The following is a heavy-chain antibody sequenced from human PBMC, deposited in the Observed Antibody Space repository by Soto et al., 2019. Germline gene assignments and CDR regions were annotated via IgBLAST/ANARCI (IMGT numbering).Heavy chain of an antibody. V-gene: IGHV1-8*01. CDR1: GYAFTSYD. J-gene: IGHJ5*02. CDR3: ARSYYDFWSGYYTSWFDP. CDR2: MNPNSGNT. Sequence: GASVKVSCKASGYAFTSYDINRVRQATGQGLEWMGWMNPNSGNTGYAQKFQGRVTMTRNTSISTAYMELSSLRSEDTAVYYCARSYYDFWSGYYTSWFDPWGQGTLVTVSS. D-gene: IGHD3-3*01.